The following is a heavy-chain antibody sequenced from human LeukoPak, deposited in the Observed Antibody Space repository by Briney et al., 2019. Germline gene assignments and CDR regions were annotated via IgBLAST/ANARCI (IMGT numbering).Heavy chain of an antibody. CDR3: ARGSRGYSYGYTFDY. CDR1: GFTFSSYS. Sequence: GSLRLSCAASGFTFSSYSMTWVRQPPGKGLEWIGEINHSGSTNYNPSLKSRVTISVDTSKNQFSLKLSSVTAADTAVYYCARGSRGYSYGYTFDYWGQGTLVTVSS. J-gene: IGHJ4*02. V-gene: IGHV4-34*01. D-gene: IGHD5-18*01. CDR2: INHSGST.